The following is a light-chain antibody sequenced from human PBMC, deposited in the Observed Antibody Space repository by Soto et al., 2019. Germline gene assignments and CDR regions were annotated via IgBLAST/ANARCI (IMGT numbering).Light chain of an antibody. V-gene: IGLV2-14*01. CDR1: SSDVGGYNY. Sequence: QSALTQPASVSGSPGQSISISCTGTSSDVGGYNYVSWYQQHPGKAPKLMIYDVTNRPSGISSRFSGSKSANTASLTISGLQAEDEADYYCSSYTRGSTVVFGGGTKLTVL. CDR3: SSYTRGSTVV. CDR2: DVT. J-gene: IGLJ2*01.